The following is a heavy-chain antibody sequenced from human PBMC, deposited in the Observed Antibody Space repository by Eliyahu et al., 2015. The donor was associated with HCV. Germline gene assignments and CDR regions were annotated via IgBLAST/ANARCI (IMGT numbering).Heavy chain of an antibody. J-gene: IGHJ4*02. CDR1: GYTFTGYY. D-gene: IGHD3-16*01. CDR2: INPNSGGT. Sequence: QVQLVQSGAEVKKPGASVKVSCKASGYTFTGYYMHWVRQAPGQGLEWMGWINPNSGGTNYAQKFQGWVTMTRDTSISTAYMELSRLRSDDTAVYYCARGTDGGLGQGVGYYLDYWGQGTLVTVSS. V-gene: IGHV1-2*04. CDR3: ARGTDGGLGQGVGYYLDY.